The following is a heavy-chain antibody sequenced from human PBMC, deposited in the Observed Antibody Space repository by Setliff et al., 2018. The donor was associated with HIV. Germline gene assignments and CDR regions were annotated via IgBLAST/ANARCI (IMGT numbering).Heavy chain of an antibody. V-gene: IGHV4-61*09. D-gene: IGHD3-3*01. Sequence: SETLSLTCTVSGGSISSGSYYWSWIRQPAGKGLEWIGHIYTSGSTNYNPSLKSRVTISVDTSKNQFSLKLNSVTAADSAVYYCARSPPTTFWSGYTYYYYMDVWGKGTTVTVSS. CDR3: ARSPPTTFWSGYTYYYYMDV. J-gene: IGHJ6*03. CDR2: IYTSGST. CDR1: GGSISSGSYY.